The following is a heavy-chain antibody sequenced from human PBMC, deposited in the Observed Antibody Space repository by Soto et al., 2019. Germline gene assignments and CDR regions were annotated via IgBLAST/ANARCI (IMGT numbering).Heavy chain of an antibody. CDR1: GASITGTSY. V-gene: IGHV4-4*07. J-gene: IGHJ4*02. CDR3: AKRPTDFWSGYWPSDY. CDR2: FSLSGTT. Sequence: SETLSLTCTVSGASITGTSYWSWIRQPAGKGLEWIGRFSLSGTTNYNPSLRSRVTMSADVSKNQFSLRLTSVTAADTALYYCAKRPTDFWSGYWPSDYWGQGTLVTVSS. D-gene: IGHD3-3*01.